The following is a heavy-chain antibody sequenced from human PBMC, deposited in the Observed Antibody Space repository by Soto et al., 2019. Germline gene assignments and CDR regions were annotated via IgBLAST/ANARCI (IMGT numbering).Heavy chain of an antibody. Sequence: PSETLSLTCAVYGGSFSGYYCSWIRQPPGKGLEWIGEINHSGSTNYNPSLKSRVTISVDTSKNQFSLKLSSVTAADTAVYYCARGATRLPYSSSWYEAYYYYYGMDVWGQGTTVTVSS. CDR2: INHSGST. CDR3: ARGATRLPYSSSWYEAYYYYYGMDV. V-gene: IGHV4-34*01. D-gene: IGHD6-13*01. CDR1: GGSFSGYY. J-gene: IGHJ6*02.